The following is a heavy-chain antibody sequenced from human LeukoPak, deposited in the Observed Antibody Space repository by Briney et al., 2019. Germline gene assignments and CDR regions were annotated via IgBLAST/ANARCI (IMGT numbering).Heavy chain of an antibody. CDR3: ARGDYDSSGVDAFDI. CDR1: GFTFSDYY. Sequence: PGGSLRLSCAASGFTFSDYYMSWIRQAPGKGLEWVSYISSSGSTIYYADSVKGRFTISRDNAKNTLYLQMNSLRAEDTAVYYCARGDYDSSGVDAFDIWGQGTMVTVSS. CDR2: ISSSGSTI. D-gene: IGHD3-22*01. J-gene: IGHJ3*02. V-gene: IGHV3-11*01.